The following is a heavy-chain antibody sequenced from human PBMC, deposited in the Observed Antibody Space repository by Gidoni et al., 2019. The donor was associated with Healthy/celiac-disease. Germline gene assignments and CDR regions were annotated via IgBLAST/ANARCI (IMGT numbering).Heavy chain of an antibody. Sequence: QVQLVQSGAEVKKHGASVKVSCKASGYTVNSYDINWGRQATGQGLEWMGWMNPNSGNPGYTNKFQGRVTMTSNTSISTTYMELSSLRSEDTAVYYCARGGNYYDSSGYPSNYWYFDLWGRGTLVTVSS. D-gene: IGHD3-22*01. CDR3: ARGGNYYDSSGYPSNYWYFDL. CDR2: MNPNSGNP. J-gene: IGHJ2*01. V-gene: IGHV1-8*01. CDR1: GYTVNSYD.